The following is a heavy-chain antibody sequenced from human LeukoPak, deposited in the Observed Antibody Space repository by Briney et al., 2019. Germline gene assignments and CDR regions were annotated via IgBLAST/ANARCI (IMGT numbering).Heavy chain of an antibody. CDR2: INSDGSST. Sequence: GGSPPPSCAASGFTFSRYCMHWVRQAPGKGLVWVSRINSDGSSTSYADSVKGRFTISRDNAKNTLYLQMNSLRAEDTAVYYCARATVTAMDIWGQGTLVTVSS. V-gene: IGHV3-74*01. J-gene: IGHJ4*02. CDR1: GFTFSRYC. D-gene: IGHD5-18*01. CDR3: ARATVTAMDI.